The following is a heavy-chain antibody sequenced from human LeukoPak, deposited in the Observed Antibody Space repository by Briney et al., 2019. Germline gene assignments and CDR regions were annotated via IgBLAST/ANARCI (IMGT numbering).Heavy chain of an antibody. CDR2: ISCEGDTT. J-gene: IGHJ4*01. D-gene: IGHD4/OR15-4a*01. V-gene: IGHV3-43D*04. Sequence: PGGSLRLSCAASGFNYYDYVLHWDRQAPGKGLEWVSLISCEGDTTYYADSVRGRFSICRDNSKNSLYLQMNSLTADDTAFYYCTRDTDYGPSTNYFDHSGHGTLLSVSS. CDR1: GFNYYDYV. CDR3: TRDTDYGPSTNYFDH.